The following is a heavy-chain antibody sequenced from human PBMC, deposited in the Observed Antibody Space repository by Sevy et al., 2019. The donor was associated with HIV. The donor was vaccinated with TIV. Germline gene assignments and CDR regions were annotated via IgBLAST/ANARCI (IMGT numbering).Heavy chain of an antibody. CDR1: GFTFDDYG. J-gene: IGHJ4*02. CDR3: ARWLNYYYSSGYYWGYYFDY. CDR2: INWNGGST. Sequence: GGSLRLSCAASGFTFDDYGMSWVRQAPGKGLEWVSGINWNGGSTGYADSVKGRFTISRDNAKNSLYLQMNSLRAEDTALYYCARWLNYYYSSGYYWGYYFDYWGQGTLVTVSS. D-gene: IGHD3-22*01. V-gene: IGHV3-20*04.